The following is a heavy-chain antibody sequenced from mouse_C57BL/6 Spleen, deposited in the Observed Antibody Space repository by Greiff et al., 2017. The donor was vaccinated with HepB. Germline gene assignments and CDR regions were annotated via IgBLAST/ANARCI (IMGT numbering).Heavy chain of an antibody. D-gene: IGHD2-1*01. J-gene: IGHJ3*01. V-gene: IGHV5-4*01. Sequence: EVHLVESGGGLVKPGGSLKLSCAASGFTFSSYAMSWVRQTPEKRLEWVATISDGGSYTYYPDNVKGRFTISRDNAKNNLYLQMSHLKSEDTAMYYCVSYYGNYPAWFAYWGQGTLVTVSA. CDR1: GFTFSSYA. CDR2: ISDGGSYT. CDR3: VSYYGNYPAWFAY.